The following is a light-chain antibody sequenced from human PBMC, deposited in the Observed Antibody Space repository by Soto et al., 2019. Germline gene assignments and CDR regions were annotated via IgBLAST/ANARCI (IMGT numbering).Light chain of an antibody. CDR1: NSDVGGSNY. CDR3: SSYTSNSTRV. Sequence: QSALTQPASVSGSPGQSITISCTGTNSDVGGSNYVSWYQQYPDKAPKLMIYDVSNRPSGVSSRFSGSKSGNTASLTIPGLQAEDEADYYCSSYTSNSTRVFGTGTKVTVL. V-gene: IGLV2-14*01. J-gene: IGLJ1*01. CDR2: DVS.